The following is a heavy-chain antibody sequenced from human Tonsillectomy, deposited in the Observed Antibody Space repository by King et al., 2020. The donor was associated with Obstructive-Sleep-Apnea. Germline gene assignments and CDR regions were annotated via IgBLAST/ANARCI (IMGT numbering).Heavy chain of an antibody. CDR3: ARSRKGMATMGDYYYGMDV. CDR1: GGTFSSYA. Sequence: QLVQSGAEVKNSGSSVKVSCKASGGTFSSYAISWVRQAPGQGLEWMGGIIPFFGIANYAQKFQGRVTITADKSTSTAYMELSSLRSEDTAVYYCARSRKGMATMGDYYYGMDVWGQGTTVTVSS. CDR2: IIPFFGIA. J-gene: IGHJ6*02. D-gene: IGHD5-24*01. V-gene: IGHV1-69*17.